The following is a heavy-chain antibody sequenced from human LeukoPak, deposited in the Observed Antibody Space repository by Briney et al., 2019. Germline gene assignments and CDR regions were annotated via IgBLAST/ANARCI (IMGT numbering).Heavy chain of an antibody. D-gene: IGHD3-22*01. V-gene: IGHV1-69*13. CDR3: ARDQRRYYEGGSNWFDP. CDR2: IIPIFGTA. J-gene: IGHJ5*02. CDR1: GGTFSSYA. Sequence: GASVKVSCKASGGTFSSYAISWVRQAPGQGLEWMGGIIPIFGTANYAQKFQGRVTITADESTSTAYMELSSLRSEDTAVYYCARDQRRYYEGGSNWFDPWGQGTLVTVSS.